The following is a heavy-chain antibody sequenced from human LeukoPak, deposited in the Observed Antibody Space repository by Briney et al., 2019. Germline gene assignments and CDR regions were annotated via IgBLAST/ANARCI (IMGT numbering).Heavy chain of an antibody. D-gene: IGHD6-19*01. CDR3: AKDVAPDSGWDLNY. J-gene: IGHJ4*02. V-gene: IGHV3-23*01. CDR1: GFTFSTYS. CDR2: IYNSGAKT. Sequence: GGSLRLSCAASGFTFSTYSMTWVRQGPGKGLEWVSSIYNSGAKTFYADSVKGRFTISRDNSKNTLYLQMNSLRVEDTAVYYCAKDVAPDSGWDLNYWGQGTLVTVSS.